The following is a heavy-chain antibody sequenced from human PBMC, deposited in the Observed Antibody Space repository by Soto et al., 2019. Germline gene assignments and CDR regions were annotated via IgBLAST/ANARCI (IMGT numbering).Heavy chain of an antibody. J-gene: IGHJ6*02. CDR2: ISGSGGST. D-gene: IGHD3-3*01. V-gene: IGHV3-23*01. Sequence: GGSLRLSCAASGFTFSSYAMSWVRQAPGKGLEWVSAISGSGGSTYYADSVKGRFTNSRDNYKNTLYLQMNSLSAEDTAVYYCAKSTIFGVAPPGYYYYYGMDVWGQGTTVTVSS. CDR3: AKSTIFGVAPPGYYYYYGMDV. CDR1: GFTFSSYA.